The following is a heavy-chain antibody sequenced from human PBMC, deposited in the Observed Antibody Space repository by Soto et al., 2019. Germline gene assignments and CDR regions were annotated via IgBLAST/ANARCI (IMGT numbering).Heavy chain of an antibody. V-gene: IGHV3-7*01. CDR3: ARSFFRAAQD. J-gene: IGHJ4*02. CDR2: IKQDGSDK. Sequence: PGGSLRLSCAASGFTFSSYWMTWVRQAPGKGLEWVAKIKQDGSDKYYVDSVTGRFTISRDNAKNSLYLQMNSLRAEDTAVYYCARSFFRAAQDWGQGTLVTVSS. D-gene: IGHD6-25*01. CDR1: GFTFSSYW.